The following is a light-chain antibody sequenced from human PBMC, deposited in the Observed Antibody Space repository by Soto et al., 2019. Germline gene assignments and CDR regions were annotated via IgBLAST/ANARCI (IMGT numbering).Light chain of an antibody. V-gene: IGKV3-15*01. CDR2: RAS. CDR1: QSINTL. Sequence: EVVLTQSPPTLSVSPGEGATLSCRASQSINTLLAWYQQRPGQPPTLLIYRASTRATGVPARFSGRGSGTEFTLAIKSLQSEDFAVYYCQQYNHWPITSGQGTRLEIK. CDR3: QQYNHWPIT. J-gene: IGKJ5*01.